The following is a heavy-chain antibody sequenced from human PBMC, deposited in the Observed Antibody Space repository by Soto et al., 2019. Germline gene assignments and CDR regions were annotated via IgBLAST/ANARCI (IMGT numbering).Heavy chain of an antibody. D-gene: IGHD2-2*01. CDR2: VYQSGTT. CDR3: ARQPESTSYFDY. J-gene: IGHJ4*02. V-gene: IGHV4-39*01. Sequence: SETLSLTCSVSDASISTSSDFWGWIRQAPGKGLEWIGNVYQSGTTRLNPSLKSRVSIFVDRSKNQFSLELNSATAADRAVYYCARQPESTSYFDYWGQGILVTVSS. CDR1: DASISTSSDF.